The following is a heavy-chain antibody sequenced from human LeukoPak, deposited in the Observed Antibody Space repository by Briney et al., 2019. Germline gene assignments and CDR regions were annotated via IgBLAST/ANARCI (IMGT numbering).Heavy chain of an antibody. CDR2: ISGSGGST. CDR1: GFTFSSYA. V-gene: IGHV3-23*01. J-gene: IGHJ4*02. CDR3: AKDMHYYDSSAPPFDY. D-gene: IGHD3-22*01. Sequence: PGGSLRLSCAASGFTFSSYAMGWVRQAPGKGLEWVSAISGSGGSTYYADSVKGRFTISRDNSKNTLYLQMNSLRAEDTAVYYCAKDMHYYDSSAPPFDYWGQGTLVTVSS.